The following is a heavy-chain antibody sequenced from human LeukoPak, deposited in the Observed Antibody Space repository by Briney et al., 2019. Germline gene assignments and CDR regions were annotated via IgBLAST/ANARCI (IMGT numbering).Heavy chain of an antibody. CDR2: INSDGTKT. V-gene: IGHV3-74*01. J-gene: IGHJ4*02. CDR3: ASLDPFDY. CDR1: GFTFSSYE. Sequence: GGSLRLSCAASGFTFSSYEMHWVRLTPGKGLTWVSRINSDGTKTDYADSVKGRFTISRDNGKNTLYLQMNSLRAEDTAIYYCASLDPFDYWGQGTLVTVSS.